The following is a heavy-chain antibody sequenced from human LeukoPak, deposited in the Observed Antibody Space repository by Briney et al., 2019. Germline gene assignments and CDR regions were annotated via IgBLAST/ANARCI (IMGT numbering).Heavy chain of an antibody. CDR1: GYSISSGYY. V-gene: IGHV4-38-2*02. CDR2: IYHSGST. J-gene: IGHJ3*02. Sequence: SETLSLTCTVSGYSISSGYYWGWIRQPPGKGLEWIGSIYHSGSTYYNPSLKSRVTISVDTSKNQFSLKLSSVTAADTAVYYCARTYYYDSSGYLRLVDAFDIWGQGTMVTVSS. D-gene: IGHD3-22*01. CDR3: ARTYYYDSSGYLRLVDAFDI.